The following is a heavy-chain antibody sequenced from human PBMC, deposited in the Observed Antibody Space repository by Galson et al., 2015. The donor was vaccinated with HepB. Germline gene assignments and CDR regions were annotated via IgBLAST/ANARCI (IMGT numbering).Heavy chain of an antibody. V-gene: IGHV3-30-3*01. CDR3: ARDPLFSGGYDHFDY. CDR2: ISYDGSNK. CDR1: GFTFSSYA. D-gene: IGHD5-12*01. Sequence: SLRLSCAASGFTFSSYAMHWVRQAPGKGLEWVAVISYDGSNKYYADSVKGRFTISRDNSKNTLYLQMNSLRAEDTAVYYCARDPLFSGGYDHFDYWGQGTLVTVSS. J-gene: IGHJ4*02.